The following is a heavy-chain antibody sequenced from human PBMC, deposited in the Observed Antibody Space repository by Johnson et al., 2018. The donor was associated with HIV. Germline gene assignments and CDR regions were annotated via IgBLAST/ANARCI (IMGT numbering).Heavy chain of an antibody. V-gene: IGHV3-13*01. J-gene: IGHJ3*02. CDR3: ARPPGSSWYSAAFDI. Sequence: VQLVESGGGLAQPGGSLRLSCAASGFTFSSYDMHWVRQATGKGLEWVSTISGNGGSTYYTNSVKGRFTISRENAKNSLYLQMNSLRAEDTAVYYCARPPGSSWYSAAFDIWGQGTMVTVSS. CDR1: GFTFSSYD. D-gene: IGHD6-13*01. CDR2: ISGNGGST.